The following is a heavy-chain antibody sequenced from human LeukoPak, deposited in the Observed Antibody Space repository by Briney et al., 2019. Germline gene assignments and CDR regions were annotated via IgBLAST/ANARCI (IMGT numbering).Heavy chain of an antibody. CDR2: IYTSGST. CDR1: GGSISSGSYY. D-gene: IGHD4-11*01. V-gene: IGHV4-61*02. CDR3: ARHSTTVTTSWFDP. Sequence: PSETLSLTCTVSGGSISSGSYYWSWIRQPAGKGLEWIGRIYTSGSTNYNPSLKSRVTISVDTSKNQFSLKLSSVTAADTAVYYCARHSTTVTTSWFDPWGQGTLVTVSS. J-gene: IGHJ5*02.